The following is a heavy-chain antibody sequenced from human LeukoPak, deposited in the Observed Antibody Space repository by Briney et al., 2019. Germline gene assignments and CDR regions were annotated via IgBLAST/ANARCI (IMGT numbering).Heavy chain of an antibody. D-gene: IGHD3-9*01. Sequence: GGSLRLSCAASGFTFSSYGMHWVRQAPGKGLEWVAVISYDGSNKYYADSVKGRFTISRDNSKNTLYLQMNSLRAEDTAVYYCAREILRYFDWFHYYGMDVWGQGTTVTVSS. V-gene: IGHV3-30*03. J-gene: IGHJ6*02. CDR2: ISYDGSNK. CDR1: GFTFSSYG. CDR3: AREILRYFDWFHYYGMDV.